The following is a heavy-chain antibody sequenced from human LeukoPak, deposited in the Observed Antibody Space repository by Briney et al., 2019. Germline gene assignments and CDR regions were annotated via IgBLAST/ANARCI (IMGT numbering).Heavy chain of an antibody. Sequence: GASVKVSCKVPGDTFSDYYMHWVRQAPGQGLEWMGRIDANSGVTSFAQKFQGRVTMTRDTSISTAYMDLSRLTSDDTAIYYCTRILYYYDSNGPFAYWGQGTLVTVSS. J-gene: IGHJ4*02. CDR3: TRILYYYDSNGPFAY. D-gene: IGHD3-22*01. V-gene: IGHV1-2*06. CDR1: GDTFSDYY. CDR2: IDANSGVT.